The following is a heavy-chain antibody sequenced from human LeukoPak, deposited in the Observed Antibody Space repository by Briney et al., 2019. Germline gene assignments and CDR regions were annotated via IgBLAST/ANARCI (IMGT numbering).Heavy chain of an antibody. D-gene: IGHD3-10*01. J-gene: IGHJ4*02. CDR1: GGSFIGFH. CDR2: INHSGST. CDR3: STGMLRGLAPVFLDY. Sequence: SETLSLTCAVYGGSFIGFHWNWIRQAPGKGLEWIGDINHSGSTYYNPSLKSRVTISLDTSKNQFSLNLRSVTAADTAVYYCSTGMLRGLAPVFLDYWGQGTLVTVSS. V-gene: IGHV4-34*01.